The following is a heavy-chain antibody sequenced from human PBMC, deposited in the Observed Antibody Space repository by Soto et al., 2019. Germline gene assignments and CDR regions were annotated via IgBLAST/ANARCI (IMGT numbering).Heavy chain of an antibody. J-gene: IGHJ6*02. Sequence: SVKVCFKASGGPFSSYAISFVRQAPGQGLEWMGGIIPIFSTANYAQKFQGRVTITADKSTSTAYMELSSLRSEDTAVYYCASGNSSSWYESYYYYGMDVWGQGTTVTVSS. D-gene: IGHD6-13*01. CDR3: ASGNSSSWYESYYYYGMDV. CDR1: GGPFSSYA. CDR2: IIPIFSTA. V-gene: IGHV1-69*06.